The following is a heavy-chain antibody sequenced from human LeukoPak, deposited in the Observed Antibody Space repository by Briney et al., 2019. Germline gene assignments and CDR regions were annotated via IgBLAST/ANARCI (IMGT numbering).Heavy chain of an antibody. J-gene: IGHJ4*02. CDR2: IYYSGST. CDR1: GGSISSYY. CDR3: ARGQYYYDSSGYSIDY. V-gene: IGHV4-59*01. D-gene: IGHD3-22*01. Sequence: SETLSLTCTVSGGSISSYYWSWIRQPPGKGLELIGYIYYSGSTNYNPSLKSRVTISVDTSKNHFSLKLSSVTAADTAVYYCARGQYYYDSSGYSIDYWGQGTLVTVSS.